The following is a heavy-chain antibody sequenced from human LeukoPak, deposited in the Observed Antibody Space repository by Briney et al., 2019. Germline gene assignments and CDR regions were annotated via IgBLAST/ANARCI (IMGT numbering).Heavy chain of an antibody. CDR3: ARGLPFKSRSYYYFDY. V-gene: IGHV4-34*01. Sequence: SETLSLTCAVYGGSSSGYYWSWIRQPPGKGLEWIGEINHSGSTNYNPSLKSRVTISVDTSKNQFSLTLSSVTAADTAVYYCARGLPFKSRSYYYFDYWGQGTLVTVSS. J-gene: IGHJ4*02. CDR2: INHSGST. CDR1: GGSSSGYY. D-gene: IGHD1-26*01.